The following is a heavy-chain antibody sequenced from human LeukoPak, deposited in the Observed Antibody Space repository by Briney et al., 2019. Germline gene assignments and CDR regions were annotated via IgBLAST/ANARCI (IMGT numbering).Heavy chain of an antibody. CDR3: ARTPGITGTQYDAFDI. V-gene: IGHV4-4*02. Sequence: SETLSLTCAVSGGSISSSNWWSWVRQPPGKGLEWIGEIYHSGSTNYNPSLKSRVTISVDKSKNQFSLKLSSVTAADTAVYYCARTPGITGTQYDAFDIWGQGTMVTVSS. D-gene: IGHD1-20*01. J-gene: IGHJ3*02. CDR2: IYHSGST. CDR1: GGSISSSNW.